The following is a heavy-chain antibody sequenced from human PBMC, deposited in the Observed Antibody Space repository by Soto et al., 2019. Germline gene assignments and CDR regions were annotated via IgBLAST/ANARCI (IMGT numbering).Heavy chain of an antibody. CDR3: ARDLAKGGGSAGFDY. J-gene: IGHJ4*02. CDR2: INPKSGGT. Sequence: LVKVSCKASGYTYTVYYMHWVRQAPGQGLEWMGWINPKSGGTIYPQKFQGRVTMTWDTSISTAYMALTRLRSDDTAAYYCARDLAKGGGSAGFDYWGQGTLVTVSS. D-gene: IGHD1-26*01. CDR1: GYTYTVYY. V-gene: IGHV1-2*02.